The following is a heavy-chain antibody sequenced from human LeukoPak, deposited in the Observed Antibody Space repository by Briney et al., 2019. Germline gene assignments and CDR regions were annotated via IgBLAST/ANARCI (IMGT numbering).Heavy chain of an antibody. Sequence: SGTLSLTCAVSGGSISSTNWWSWVRQPPGKGLEWIGEIYHSGGTNYNPSLKSRVTISVDKSTNQFSLNLSSVTAADTAVYYCARGFSSTFDIWGQGTMVTVSS. V-gene: IGHV4-4*02. CDR3: ARGFSSTFDI. D-gene: IGHD3-3*01. CDR1: GGSISSTNW. CDR2: IYHSGGT. J-gene: IGHJ3*02.